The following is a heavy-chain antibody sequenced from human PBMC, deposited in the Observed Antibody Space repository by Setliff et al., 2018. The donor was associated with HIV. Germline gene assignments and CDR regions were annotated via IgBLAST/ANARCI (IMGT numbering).Heavy chain of an antibody. Sequence: PSETLSLTCAVSGGSISSDNWWTWVRQAPGKGLEWIGEIYHSEYTNYNPSLKSRVSMSVDKSKNQFSVKLSSVTAADTAVYYCARAPGAYYYDSSGYPIGIRFDYWGQGTLVTVSS. CDR2: IYHSEYT. D-gene: IGHD3-22*01. V-gene: IGHV4-4*02. J-gene: IGHJ4*02. CDR1: GGSISSDNW. CDR3: ARAPGAYYYDSSGYPIGIRFDY.